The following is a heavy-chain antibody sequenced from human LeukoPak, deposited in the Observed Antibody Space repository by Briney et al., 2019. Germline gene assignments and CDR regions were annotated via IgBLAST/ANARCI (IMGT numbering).Heavy chain of an antibody. J-gene: IGHJ4*02. CDR1: GYTFTDYY. CDR3: ARGVAATNYYFDY. CDR2: INPNSGGT. V-gene: IGHV1-2*02. Sequence: RASVKVPCKASGYTFTDYYIHWVRQAPGQGLEWMGWINPNSGGTNYAQNFQGRVTMTRDTYITTAYMDLSRLRLDDTAVYYCARGVAATNYYFDYWGQGTLVTVSS. D-gene: IGHD2-15*01.